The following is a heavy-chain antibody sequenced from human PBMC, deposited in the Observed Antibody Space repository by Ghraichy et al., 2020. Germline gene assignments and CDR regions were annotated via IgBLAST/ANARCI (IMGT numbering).Heavy chain of an antibody. J-gene: IGHJ4*02. CDR1: GFTFSTNA. Sequence: GGSLRLSCSASGFTFSTNAVCWVRQAPGKGLEWVSAISPSGESTFYSDSVKGRFTISRDNSKNTLYLQMNSLRTEDTALYYCANCESSAWTYFFDFWGQGTQVTVSS. V-gene: IGHV3-23*01. CDR3: ANCESSAWTYFFDF. CDR2: ISPSGEST. D-gene: IGHD6-19*01.